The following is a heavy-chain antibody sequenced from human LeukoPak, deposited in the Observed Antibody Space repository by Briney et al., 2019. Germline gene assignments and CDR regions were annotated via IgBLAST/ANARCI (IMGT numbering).Heavy chain of an antibody. CDR3: ARESLYYFDY. Sequence: PSETLSLTCTVSGASISSYYWSWIRQPPGKGLEWIGYIYYSGSTNYNPSLKGRVTISVDTSKNQFSLKLSSVTAADTAVYYCARESLYYFDYWGQGTLVTASS. CDR1: GASISSYY. J-gene: IGHJ4*02. V-gene: IGHV4-59*08. CDR2: IYYSGST. D-gene: IGHD3-10*01.